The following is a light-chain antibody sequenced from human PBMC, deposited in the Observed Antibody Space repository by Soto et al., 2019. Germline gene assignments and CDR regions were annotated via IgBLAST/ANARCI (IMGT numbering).Light chain of an antibody. J-gene: IGKJ5*01. CDR3: QQYNSWPPIT. CDR2: DAS. Sequence: ELVMTQSPATMSVSTGERATLSCRASESVSRNLAWYQQKPGQAPRLLIYDASTRATGIPDRFSGGGSGTEFTLTISSLQSEDFVVYYCQQYNSWPPITVGQGTRLEIK. CDR1: ESVSRN. V-gene: IGKV3-15*01.